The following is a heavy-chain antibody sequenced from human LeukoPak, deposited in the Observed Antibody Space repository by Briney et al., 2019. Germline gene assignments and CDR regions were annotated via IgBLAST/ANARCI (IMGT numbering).Heavy chain of an antibody. D-gene: IGHD3-3*01. CDR1: GGSISSGDYY. CDR3: AKIFGVVIQTPHEDY. CDR2: IYYSGST. V-gene: IGHV4-31*03. Sequence: SQTLSLTCTVSGGSISSGDYYWSWIRQHPGKGLEWIGYIYYSGSTYYNPSLKSRVTISVDTSKNQFSLKLNSVTAADTAVYYCAKIFGVVIQTPHEDYWGQGTLVTVSS. J-gene: IGHJ4*02.